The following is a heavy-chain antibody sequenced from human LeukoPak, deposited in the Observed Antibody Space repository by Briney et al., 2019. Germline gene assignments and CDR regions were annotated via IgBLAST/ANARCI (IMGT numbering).Heavy chain of an antibody. Sequence: AGGSLRLFCAASGFTFSSYAMHWVRQAPGKGLEWVAVISYDGSNKYYADSVKGRFTISRDNSKNTLYLQMNSLRAEDTAVYYCARDGGSYLDYWGQGTLVTVSS. CDR1: GFTFSSYA. CDR2: ISYDGSNK. J-gene: IGHJ4*02. CDR3: ARDGGSYLDY. V-gene: IGHV3-30*04. D-gene: IGHD1-26*01.